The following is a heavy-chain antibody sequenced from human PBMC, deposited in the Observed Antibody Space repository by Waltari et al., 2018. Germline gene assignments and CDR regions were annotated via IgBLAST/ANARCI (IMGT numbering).Heavy chain of an antibody. CDR1: GFSFASYA. CDR2: ISGSGENT. Sequence: EVQLLESGGFLVQPGGSLRLSCAASGFSFASYALRWVRQAPGKGLEWVSSISGSGENTYYADSVKGRFTISRDSSSNTLYLQMNSLRAEDSAVYFCAKDESNYDPVYSTNHFDSWGQGTLVTVSS. CDR3: AKDESNYDPVYSTNHFDS. J-gene: IGHJ4*02. V-gene: IGHV3-23*01. D-gene: IGHD4-4*01.